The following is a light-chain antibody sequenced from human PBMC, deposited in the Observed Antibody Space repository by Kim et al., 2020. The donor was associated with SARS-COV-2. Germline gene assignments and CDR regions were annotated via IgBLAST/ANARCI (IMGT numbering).Light chain of an antibody. CDR3: QQSYSTPPYS. J-gene: IGKJ2*03. V-gene: IGKV1-39*01. CDR2: GAS. Sequence: ASVGDRVTITCRARQSISSYLNWYQQKPGKAPKLLVYGASSLQSGVPSRFSGSGSGTDFTLTISSLQPEDFATYYCQQSYSTPPYSFGQGTKLEIK. CDR1: QSISSY.